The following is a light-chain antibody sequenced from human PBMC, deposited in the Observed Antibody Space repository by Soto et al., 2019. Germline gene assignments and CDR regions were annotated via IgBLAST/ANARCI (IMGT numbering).Light chain of an antibody. V-gene: IGKV1-33*01. CDR1: QDISNY. CDR3: QQYEDLPLS. J-gene: IGKJ3*01. Sequence: DIQMTQSPSSLSASVGDRVTITCQACQDISNYLNWYQQKPGKAPKLLIYDASHLEAGVPSRFSGSGSGTDFTLTISSLQTEDLASYYCQQYEDLPLSFGPGTKVDV. CDR2: DAS.